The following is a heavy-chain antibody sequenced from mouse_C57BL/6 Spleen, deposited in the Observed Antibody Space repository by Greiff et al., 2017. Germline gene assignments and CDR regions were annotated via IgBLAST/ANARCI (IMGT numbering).Heavy chain of an antibody. V-gene: IGHV2-6*02. Sequence: VHLVESGPGLVAPSQSLSITCTVSGFSLTSYGVHWVRQPPGKGLEWLVVIWSDGSTTYNSALKSRLSISKDNSKSQVFLKMNSLQTDDTAMYYCARNSNYEGYYAMDYWGQGTSVTVSS. CDR1: GFSLTSYG. CDR3: ARNSNYEGYYAMDY. D-gene: IGHD2-5*01. CDR2: IWSDGST. J-gene: IGHJ4*01.